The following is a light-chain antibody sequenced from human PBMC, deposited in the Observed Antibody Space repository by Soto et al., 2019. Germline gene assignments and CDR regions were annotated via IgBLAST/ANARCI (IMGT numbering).Light chain of an antibody. CDR2: DVS. CDR1: QSVNRY. Sequence: EIVLTPFPATLSLSPGERATLSCRASQSVNRYLAWYQQKPGQAPRLLIYDVSTRATGIPARFSGSGSGTDFTLTITSLEPEDFAVYSCQQRSDWPITFGQGTRLEIK. V-gene: IGKV3-11*01. CDR3: QQRSDWPIT. J-gene: IGKJ5*01.